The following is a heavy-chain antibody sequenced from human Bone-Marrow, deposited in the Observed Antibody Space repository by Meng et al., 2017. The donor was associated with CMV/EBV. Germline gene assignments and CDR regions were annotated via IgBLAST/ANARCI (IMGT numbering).Heavy chain of an antibody. CDR3: ARDLPLLWFGELSLYYYYGMDV. CDR1: GFTFSSYG. J-gene: IGHJ6*02. V-gene: IGHV3-30*02. D-gene: IGHD3-10*01. CDR2: IRYDGSNK. Sequence: GGSLRLSCAASGFTFSSYGMHWVRQAPGKGLEWVAFIRYDGSNKYYADSVKGRFTISRDNAKNSLYLQMNSLRAEDTAVYYCARDLPLLWFGELSLYYYYGMDVWGQGTTVTVSS.